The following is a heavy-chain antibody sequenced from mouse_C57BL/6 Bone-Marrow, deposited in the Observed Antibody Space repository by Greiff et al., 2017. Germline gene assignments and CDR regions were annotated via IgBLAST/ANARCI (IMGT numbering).Heavy chain of an antibody. CDR1: GYTFTSYW. D-gene: IGHD4-1*01. Sequence: QVHVKQSGAELAKPGASVKLSCKASGYTFTSYWMHWVKQRPGQGLEWIGYINPSSGYTKYNQKFKDKATLTADKSSSTAYMQLSSLTYEDTAVYYCARADGTGYFDGWGTGTTVTVSS. CDR3: ARADGTGYFDG. J-gene: IGHJ1*03. CDR2: INPSSGYT. V-gene: IGHV1-7*01.